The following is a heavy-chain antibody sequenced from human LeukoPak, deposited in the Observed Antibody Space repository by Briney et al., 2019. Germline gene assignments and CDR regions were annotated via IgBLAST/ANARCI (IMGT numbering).Heavy chain of an antibody. Sequence: ASVEVSCKASGYIFTGYYMHWVRQAPGQGLEWMGWINPNSGGTNYAQKFQGRVTMTRDTSISTAYMELSRLRSDDTAVYYCARAAYSSSSGWFDPWGQGTLVTVSS. J-gene: IGHJ5*02. D-gene: IGHD6-6*01. V-gene: IGHV1-2*02. CDR1: GYIFTGYY. CDR3: ARAAYSSSSGWFDP. CDR2: INPNSGGT.